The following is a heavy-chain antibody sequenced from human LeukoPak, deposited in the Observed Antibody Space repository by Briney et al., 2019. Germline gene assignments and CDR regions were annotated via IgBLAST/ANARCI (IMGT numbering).Heavy chain of an antibody. CDR2: ISWNSGSI. Sequence: SLRLSCAASGFTFDDYAMHWVRQAPGKDLEWVSGISWNSGSIGYADSVKGRFTISRDNAKNSLYLQMNSLRAEDTALYYCAILSHGVDYWGQGTLVTVSS. CDR1: GFTFDDYA. J-gene: IGHJ4*02. V-gene: IGHV3-9*01. CDR3: AILSHGVDY. D-gene: IGHD2/OR15-2a*01.